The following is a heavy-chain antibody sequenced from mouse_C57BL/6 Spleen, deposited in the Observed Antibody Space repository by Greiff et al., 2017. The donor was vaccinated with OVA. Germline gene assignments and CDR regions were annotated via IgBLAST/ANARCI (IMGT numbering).Heavy chain of an antibody. V-gene: IGHV5-4*01. CDR3: ARAPGYYPFDY. Sequence: EVQRVESGGGLVKPGGSLKLSCAASGFTFSSYAMSWVRQTPEKRLEWVATISDGGSYTYYPDNVKGRFSISRDNAKNNLYLQMSHLKSEDTAMYYCARAPGYYPFDYWGQGTTLTVSS. CDR1: GFTFSSYA. J-gene: IGHJ2*01. CDR2: ISDGGSYT. D-gene: IGHD2-3*01.